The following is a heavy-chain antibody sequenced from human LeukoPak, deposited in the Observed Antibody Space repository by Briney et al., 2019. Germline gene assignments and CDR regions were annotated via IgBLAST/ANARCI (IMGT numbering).Heavy chain of an antibody. Sequence: SVKVSCKASGGTFSSYAISWVRQAPGQGLEWMGGIIPIFGTANYAQKFQGRVTITTDESTSTAYMELSSLRSEDTAVYYCGRDPNGDYLGAFEFWGQGTTVIVSS. CDR1: GGTFSSYA. CDR2: IIPIFGTA. J-gene: IGHJ3*01. V-gene: IGHV1-69*05. CDR3: GRDPNGDYLGAFEF. D-gene: IGHD4-17*01.